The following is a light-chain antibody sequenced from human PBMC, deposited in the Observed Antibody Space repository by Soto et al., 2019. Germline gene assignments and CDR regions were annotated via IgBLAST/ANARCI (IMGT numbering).Light chain of an antibody. CDR1: QSVSGNY. J-gene: IGKJ2*01. CDR3: QQYDRLPFT. V-gene: IGKV3-20*01. Sequence: EIVLTQSPGTLSLSPGERATLSCRASQSVSGNYVAWHQQKPGQAPRPLIFGASSRATGIPDRFSGSGSGRDFTLTISRLEPEDFAVYYCQQYDRLPFTFGQGAKLEIK. CDR2: GAS.